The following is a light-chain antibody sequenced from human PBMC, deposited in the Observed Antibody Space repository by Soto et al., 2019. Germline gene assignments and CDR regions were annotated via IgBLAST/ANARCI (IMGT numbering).Light chain of an antibody. V-gene: IGKV3-11*01. CDR2: DAS. J-gene: IGKJ4*01. CDR1: QSVSGY. CDR3: QQRSNWPPEIT. Sequence: EIVLTQSPATLSLSPGERATLSCRASQSVSGYLAWYQQKPGQAPRLVIYDASNRATGIPARFSGSGSGTVFSLTISSLESEDFAVYFCQQRSNWPPEITFGGGTKVEIK.